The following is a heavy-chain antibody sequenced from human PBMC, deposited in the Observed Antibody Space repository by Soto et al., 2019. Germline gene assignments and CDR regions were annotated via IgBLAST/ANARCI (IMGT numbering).Heavy chain of an antibody. CDR1: GFTFSSYA. CDR2: ISGSGGST. Sequence: GGSLGLSCAASGFTFSSYAMSWVRQAPGKGLEWVSAISGSGGSTYYADSVKGRFTISRDNSKNTLYLQMNSLRAEDTAVYYCVKASSSSRPHGFDPWGQGTLVAVSS. J-gene: IGHJ5*02. V-gene: IGHV3-23*01. D-gene: IGHD2-15*01. CDR3: VKASSSSRPHGFDP.